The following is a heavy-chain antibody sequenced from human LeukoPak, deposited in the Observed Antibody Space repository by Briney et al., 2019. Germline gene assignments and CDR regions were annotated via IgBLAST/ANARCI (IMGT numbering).Heavy chain of an antibody. J-gene: IGHJ5*02. CDR3: TRDSGTTGEVKFDP. Sequence: PSETLSLPCSVSGGSISSYFLSWIRQPAGKGPGWIGRIHSGTTTYNPSLKSRVTMSLDTSKNQVSLTLRSVTAADTALYYCTRDSGTTGEVKFDPWGQGTLVTVSS. CDR2: IHSGTT. V-gene: IGHV4-4*07. D-gene: IGHD4-17*01. CDR1: GGSISSYF.